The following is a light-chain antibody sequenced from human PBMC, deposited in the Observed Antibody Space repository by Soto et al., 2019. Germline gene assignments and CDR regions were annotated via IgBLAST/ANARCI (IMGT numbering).Light chain of an antibody. J-gene: IGKJ5*01. V-gene: IGKV3-11*01. CDR3: QQRSNWPLT. CDR2: DAS. CDR1: QRVRSY. Sequence: EIVLTQSRGTLSLFPGDTAALSWLASQRVRSYLSWYQQKPGQAPRLLIYDASNRPTDIPARFSGSGSGTDFTLTISSLEPEDFAVYYCQQRSNWPLTFGQGTRLEIK.